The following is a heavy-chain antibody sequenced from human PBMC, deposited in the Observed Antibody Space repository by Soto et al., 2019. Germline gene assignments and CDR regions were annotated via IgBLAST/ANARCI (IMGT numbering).Heavy chain of an antibody. Sequence: QVQLVQSGAEVKKPGSSVKVSCKASGGTFSSYTISWVRQAPGQGLEWMGRIIPILGIANYAQKFQGRVTITADKSTSTAYLELSSLRSEDTAVAYCASGAGYGGVEYWGQGTLVTGSS. CDR2: IIPILGIA. CDR3: ASGAGYGGVEY. J-gene: IGHJ4*02. D-gene: IGHD5-12*01. CDR1: GGTFSSYT. V-gene: IGHV1-69*02.